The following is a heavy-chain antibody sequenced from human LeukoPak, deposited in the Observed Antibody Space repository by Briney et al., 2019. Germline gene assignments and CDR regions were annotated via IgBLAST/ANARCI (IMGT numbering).Heavy chain of an antibody. CDR3: ARGPFRRGEMASY. CDR1: GGSFSGFY. CDR2: IEHSGST. D-gene: IGHD5-24*01. Sequence: SETLSLTCAVYGGSFSGFYWSWIRQPPGEGLEWIGEIEHSGSTNYTPSLKSRVTISVDTSKNQFSLKLRSVTAADTAVYYCARGPFRRGEMASYWGQGTLVTVSS. V-gene: IGHV4-34*01. J-gene: IGHJ4*02.